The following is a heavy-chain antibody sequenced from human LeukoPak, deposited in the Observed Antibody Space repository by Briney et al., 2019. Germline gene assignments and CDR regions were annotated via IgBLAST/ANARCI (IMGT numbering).Heavy chain of an antibody. CDR2: IRYDGSNQ. CDR1: GFTFSNYG. CDR3: AKDGGQRWLQSYNFDY. J-gene: IGHJ4*02. Sequence: GGSLRLSCAASGFTFSNYGMHWVRQAPGKGLDWVAFIRYDGSNQYYADSMKGRFTVSRDNSKNTLYLQMNSLRAEDTAVYYCAKDGGQRWLQSYNFDYWGQGTLVTVSS. V-gene: IGHV3-30*02. D-gene: IGHD5-24*01.